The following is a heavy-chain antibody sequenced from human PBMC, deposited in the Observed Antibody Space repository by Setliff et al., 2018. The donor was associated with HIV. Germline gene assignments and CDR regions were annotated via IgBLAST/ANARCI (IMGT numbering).Heavy chain of an antibody. J-gene: IGHJ4*02. CDR2: INTETGNP. CDR1: EYTFTTYG. CDR3: ARVGSYWSTFDY. D-gene: IGHD2-8*02. V-gene: IGHV7-4-1*02. Sequence: ASVKVSCKASEYTFTTYGISWVRQAPGQGPEWMGWINTETGNPMYAQGFRGRLVFSLDSSVNTAYLQINSLKTEDTAMYYCARVGSYWSTFDYWGQGALITVSS.